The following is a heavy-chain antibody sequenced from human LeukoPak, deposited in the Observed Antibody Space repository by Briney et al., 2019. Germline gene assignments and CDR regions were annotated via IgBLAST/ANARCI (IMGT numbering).Heavy chain of an antibody. D-gene: IGHD1-14*01. J-gene: IGHJ4*02. CDR2: IWYDVFNK. CDR3: ARITGDGYFFDL. V-gene: IGHV3-33*01. CDR1: GFAFNSFG. Sequence: PGTSLRLSCAASGFAFNSFGMHWVRQAPGKGLEWVAFIWYDVFNKKYADSVKGRFTISRDNSKNALHPQMIGLRAEDTAVYYCARITGDGYFFDLWGQGPWSPSPQ.